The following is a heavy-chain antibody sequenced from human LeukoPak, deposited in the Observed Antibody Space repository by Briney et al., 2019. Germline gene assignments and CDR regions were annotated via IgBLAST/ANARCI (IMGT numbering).Heavy chain of an antibody. D-gene: IGHD3-3*01. Sequence: PSETLSLTCTVSGGSISSSSYYWGWIRQPPGKGLEWIGSIYYSGSTYYNPSLKSRVTISVDTSKNQFSLKLSSVTAADTAVYYCARRPYDFWSGYYYLYFDCWGQGTLVTVSS. CDR1: GGSISSSSYY. CDR3: ARRPYDFWSGYYYLYFDC. CDR2: IYYSGST. J-gene: IGHJ4*02. V-gene: IGHV4-39*01.